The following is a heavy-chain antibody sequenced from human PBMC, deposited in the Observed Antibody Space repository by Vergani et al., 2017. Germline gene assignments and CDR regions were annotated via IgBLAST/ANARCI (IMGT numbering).Heavy chain of an antibody. CDR3: AKANGYYYSAPRGAFDM. D-gene: IGHD3-22*01. CDR1: GFTFDDYA. CDR2: ISWNSGSI. Sequence: EVQLVESGGGLVQPGRSLRLSCAASGFTFDDYAMHWVRQAPGKGLEWVSGISWNSGSIGYADSVKGRFTISRDNAKNSLYLQMNSLRAEDTALYYCAKANGYYYSAPRGAFDMWRQATMVTVSS. J-gene: IGHJ3*02. V-gene: IGHV3-9*01.